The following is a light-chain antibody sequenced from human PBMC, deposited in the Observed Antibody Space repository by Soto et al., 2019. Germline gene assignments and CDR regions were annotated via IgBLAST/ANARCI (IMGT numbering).Light chain of an antibody. CDR2: EDS. CDR1: SSDVGGYNF. Sequence: QSVLTQPASVSGSPGQSITISCTGTSSDVGGYNFVSWYQHHPGKAPKLMIYEDSNRPSGVSNRFSGSKSGNTASLTISGLQAKDEADYYCSSYINSSTLVFGGGTKLTVL. CDR3: SSYINSSTLV. J-gene: IGLJ3*02. V-gene: IGLV2-14*01.